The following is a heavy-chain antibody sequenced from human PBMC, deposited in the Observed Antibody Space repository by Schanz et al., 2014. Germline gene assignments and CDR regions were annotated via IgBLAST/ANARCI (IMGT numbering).Heavy chain of an antibody. Sequence: EVQLVESGGGLIQPGGSLRLSCAASGFTVSNNYMSWVRQAPGKGLEWVGRIRSKADGGTTDYAAPVKGRFTISRDDSKNTLFLQINSLKTEDTAVYYCTTVDCSSPSCPPWGQGTLVTVSS. D-gene: IGHD2-2*01. CDR2: IRSKADGGTT. CDR1: GFTVSNNY. V-gene: IGHV3-15*01. CDR3: TTVDCSSPSCPP. J-gene: IGHJ5*02.